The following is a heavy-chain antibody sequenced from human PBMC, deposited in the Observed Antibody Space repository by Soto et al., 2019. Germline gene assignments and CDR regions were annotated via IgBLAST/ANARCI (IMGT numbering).Heavy chain of an antibody. Sequence: QLQLQESGPGLVKPSETLSLTCTVSGGSISSSSHYWGWIRQPPGKGLEWIGNIYYSGNTYYNPSLKSRVTISVDTSKNQFSLKLSSVTAADTAVFYCARVQSGGYSYGYYMDVWGKGTTVTVSS. D-gene: IGHD5-18*01. CDR2: IYYSGNT. CDR3: ARVQSGGYSYGYYMDV. V-gene: IGHV4-39*01. J-gene: IGHJ6*03. CDR1: GGSISSSSHY.